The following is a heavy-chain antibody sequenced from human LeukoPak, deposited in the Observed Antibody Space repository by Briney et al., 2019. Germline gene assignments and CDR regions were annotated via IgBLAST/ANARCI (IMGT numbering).Heavy chain of an antibody. D-gene: IGHD2-2*01. CDR2: ISSNGGST. CDR1: GFTFSSYA. V-gene: IGHV3-64*01. CDR3: ARVARYCSSTSCGIFDY. Sequence: GGSLRLSCAASGFTFSSYAMHWVRQAPGKGLEYVSAISSNGGSTYYANSVWGRFTISRDNSKNTLYLQMGSLRAEDMAVYYCARVARYCSSTSCGIFDYWGQGTLVTVSS. J-gene: IGHJ4*02.